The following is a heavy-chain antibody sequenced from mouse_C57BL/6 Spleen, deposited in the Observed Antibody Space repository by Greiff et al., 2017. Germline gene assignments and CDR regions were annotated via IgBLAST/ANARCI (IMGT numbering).Heavy chain of an antibody. CDR1: GYSITSGYY. D-gene: IGHD4-1*01. Sequence: EVKLQESGPGLVKPSQSLSLTCSVTGYSITSGYYWNWIRQFPGNKLEWMGYISYDGSNNYNPSLKNRISITRDTSKNQFFLKLNSVTTEDTATYYCAREEITGSFAYWGQGTLVTVSA. CDR3: AREEITGSFAY. CDR2: ISYDGSN. V-gene: IGHV3-6*01. J-gene: IGHJ3*01.